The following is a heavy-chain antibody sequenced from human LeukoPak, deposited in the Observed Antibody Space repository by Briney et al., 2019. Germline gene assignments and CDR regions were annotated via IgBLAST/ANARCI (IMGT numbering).Heavy chain of an antibody. D-gene: IGHD3-3*01. CDR1: GFTFSSYG. J-gene: IGHJ6*03. CDR2: IRYDGSNK. CDR3: AKRPRSVTIFGVVIHYYYMDV. V-gene: IGHV3-30*02. Sequence: GGSLRLSCAASGFTFSSYGMHWVRQAPGKGLEWVAFIRYDGSNKYYADSVKGRFTISRDNSKSTLYLQMNSLRAEDTAVYYCAKRPRSVTIFGVVIHYYYMDVWGKGTTVTVSS.